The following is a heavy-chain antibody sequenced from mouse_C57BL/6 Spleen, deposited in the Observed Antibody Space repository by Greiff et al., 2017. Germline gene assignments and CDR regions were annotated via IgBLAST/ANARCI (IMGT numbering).Heavy chain of an antibody. D-gene: IGHD2-3*01. Sequence: EVKVEESGGGLVQPGGSMKLSCVASGFTFSNYWMNWVRQSPETGLEWVAQIRLKSDNYATHYAESVKGRFTISRDDSKSSVYLQKNNLSAEDTGIYYCTRDGYFDYWGQGTTLTVSS. CDR1: GFTFSNYW. V-gene: IGHV6-3*01. J-gene: IGHJ2*01. CDR3: TRDGYFDY. CDR2: IRLKSDNYAT.